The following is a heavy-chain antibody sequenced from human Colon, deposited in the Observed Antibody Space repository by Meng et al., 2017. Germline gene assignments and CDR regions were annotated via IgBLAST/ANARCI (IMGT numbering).Heavy chain of an antibody. Sequence: GGSLRLSCAASGFSFSSNFMSWVRQAPGKGLGWVASIKHDGSEESYVDSVKGRFTITRDNTKNSLYIQMNSLRAEDTAVYYCAKNRVGHDFWGQGTLVTVSS. CDR2: IKHDGSEE. CDR1: GFSFSSNF. J-gene: IGHJ4*02. V-gene: IGHV3-7*01. CDR3: AKNRVGHDF. D-gene: IGHD1-26*01.